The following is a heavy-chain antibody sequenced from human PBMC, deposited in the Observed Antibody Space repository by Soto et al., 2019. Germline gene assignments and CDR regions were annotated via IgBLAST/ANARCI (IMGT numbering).Heavy chain of an antibody. V-gene: IGHV3-15*07. D-gene: IGHD4-17*01. Sequence: GRSLRLPWGASGFTCGNAGRNWVRQAPGKGLEWVGRIKSKTDGGTTDYAAPVKGRFTISRDDSKNTLYLQMNSLKTEDTAVYYCTTELYDYGDNGYLDYWGQGTLVTVSS. CDR2: IKSKTDGGTT. J-gene: IGHJ4*02. CDR1: GFTCGNAG. CDR3: TTELYDYGDNGYLDY.